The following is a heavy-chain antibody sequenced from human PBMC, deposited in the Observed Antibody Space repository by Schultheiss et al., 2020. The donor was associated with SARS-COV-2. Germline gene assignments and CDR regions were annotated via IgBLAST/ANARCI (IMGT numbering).Heavy chain of an antibody. D-gene: IGHD3-3*01. V-gene: IGHV4-39*01. J-gene: IGHJ6*03. CDR2: IYYSGST. CDR1: GGSISSSSYY. Sequence: SETLSLTCTVSGGSISSSSYYWGWIRQPPGKGLEWIGSIYYSGSTYYNPSLKSRVTISVDTSKNQFSLKLSSVTAADTAVYYCARHSYYDFWSGYYSLPYYYYYMDVWGKGTTVTVSS. CDR3: ARHSYYDFWSGYYSLPYYYYYMDV.